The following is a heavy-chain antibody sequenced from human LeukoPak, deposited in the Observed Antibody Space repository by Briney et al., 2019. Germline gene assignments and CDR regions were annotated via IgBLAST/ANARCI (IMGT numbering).Heavy chain of an antibody. J-gene: IGHJ4*02. V-gene: IGHV3-23*01. CDR1: GLTFSNYD. CDR2: ISGSGAGT. D-gene: IGHD1-26*01. CDR3: AKRGTYYGGFDY. Sequence: GGSLRLSCAASGLTFSNYDMSWVRQAPGKGLEWVSAISGSGAGTYYTESVKGRFTISRDNSKNTLYLQMNSLRGEDTAVYYCAKRGTYYGGFDYLGQGTLVTVSS.